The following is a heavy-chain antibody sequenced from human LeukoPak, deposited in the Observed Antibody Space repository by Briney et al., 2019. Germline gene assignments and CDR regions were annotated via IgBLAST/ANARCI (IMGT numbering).Heavy chain of an antibody. Sequence: PGGSLRLSCAASGFTFSSYGMHWVRQAPGKGLEWVAVIWYDGSNKYYADSVKGRFTISRDNSKYTLYLQMNSLRAEDTAVYYCAKEVGATHRYFDYWGQGTLVTVSS. CDR3: AKEVGATHRYFDY. CDR2: IWYDGSNK. V-gene: IGHV3-33*06. CDR1: GFTFSSYG. D-gene: IGHD1-26*01. J-gene: IGHJ4*02.